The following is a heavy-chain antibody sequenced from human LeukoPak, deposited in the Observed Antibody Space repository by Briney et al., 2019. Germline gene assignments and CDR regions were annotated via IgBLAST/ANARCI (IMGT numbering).Heavy chain of an antibody. CDR3: VKRTGLYFDY. Sequence: GGSLRLSCSASGFTFSSYAIHWVRQAPGKGLEYVSGISSNGGSTYNAASVKGRFTISRDNSKNTVYLQMSSLRAEDTALYYCVKRTGLYFDYWGRVPWSPSPQ. V-gene: IGHV3-64D*09. CDR2: ISSNGGST. D-gene: IGHD1-1*01. J-gene: IGHJ4*02. CDR1: GFTFSSYA.